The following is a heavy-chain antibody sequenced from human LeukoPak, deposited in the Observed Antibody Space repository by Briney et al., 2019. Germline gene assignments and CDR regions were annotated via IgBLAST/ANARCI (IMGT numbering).Heavy chain of an antibody. CDR2: IKQDGSEK. CDR1: GFTFSNYW. CDR3: ARALDV. V-gene: IGHV3-7*01. J-gene: IGHJ6*04. Sequence: GGSLRLSCAASGFTFSNYWMHWVRQPPGKRLEWVGTIKQDGSEKYYVDSVKGRFTISRDNPKNSLYLQMNSLRVEDTAVYYCARALDVWGEGTTVTVSS.